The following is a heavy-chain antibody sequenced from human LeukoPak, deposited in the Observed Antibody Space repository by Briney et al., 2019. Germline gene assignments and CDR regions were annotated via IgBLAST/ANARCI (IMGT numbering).Heavy chain of an antibody. V-gene: IGHV4-38-2*02. CDR2: IYHSGSA. CDR3: ARDRTYGGNSGFDY. D-gene: IGHD4-23*01. Sequence: SETLSLTCAVSGYSISSGYYWGWIRQPPGKGLEWIGSIYHSGSAYYNPSLKSRVTILVDTSKNQFSLNLGSVSAADTAVYYCARDRTYGGNSGFDYWGQGTLVTVSS. CDR1: GYSISSGYY. J-gene: IGHJ4*02.